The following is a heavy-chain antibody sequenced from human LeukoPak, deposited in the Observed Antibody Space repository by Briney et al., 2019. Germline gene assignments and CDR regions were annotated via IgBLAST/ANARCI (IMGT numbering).Heavy chain of an antibody. J-gene: IGHJ3*02. D-gene: IGHD3-16*02. CDR2: INHSGST. Sequence: SETLSLTCAVYGGSFSGYYWSWIRQPPGKGLEWIGEINHSGSTNYNPSLKSRVTISVDTSKNQFSLQLNSVTPEDTAVYYCARDPDPFSRLSVFGIWGQGTMVTVSS. V-gene: IGHV4-34*01. CDR3: ARDPDPFSRLSVFGI. CDR1: GGSFSGYY.